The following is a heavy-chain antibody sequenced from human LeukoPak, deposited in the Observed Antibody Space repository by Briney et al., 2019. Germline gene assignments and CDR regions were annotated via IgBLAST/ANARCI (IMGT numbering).Heavy chain of an antibody. CDR1: GGSFSGYY. CDR3: ARGSLSSGSYSFDY. J-gene: IGHJ4*02. Sequence: PSETLSLTCAVYGGSFSGYYWSWIRQPPGKGLEWIGEINHSGSTNYNPSLKSRVTISVDTSKNQFSLKLSSVTAADTAVYYCARGSLSSGSYSFDYWGQGTLVTVSS. CDR2: INHSGST. V-gene: IGHV4-34*01. D-gene: IGHD3-10*01.